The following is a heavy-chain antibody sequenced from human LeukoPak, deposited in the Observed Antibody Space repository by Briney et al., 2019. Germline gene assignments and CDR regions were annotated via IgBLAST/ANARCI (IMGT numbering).Heavy chain of an antibody. CDR3: ARDRSSSSGVNAFDI. Sequence: GASVEVSCKASGYTFTAYYIHWVRQAPGQGLECMGWMHPNSGATNYAQGFQGRVTMTRDTSISTAYMELSRLTSDDTAVYYCARDRSSSSGVNAFDIWGQGKMVTVSS. J-gene: IGHJ3*02. V-gene: IGHV1-2*02. D-gene: IGHD6-13*01. CDR1: GYTFTAYY. CDR2: MHPNSGAT.